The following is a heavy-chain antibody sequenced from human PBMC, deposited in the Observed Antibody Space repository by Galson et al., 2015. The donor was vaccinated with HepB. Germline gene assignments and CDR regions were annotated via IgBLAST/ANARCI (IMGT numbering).Heavy chain of an antibody. D-gene: IGHD3-10*01. CDR1: GGSISSYH. Sequence: ETLSLTCTVSGGSISSYHWSWIRQPAGKGLEWIGRIYTSGSTNYNPSLKSRVTMSVDTSKNQFSLKLSSVTAADTAVYYCARDYFRGVIADAFDIWGQGTMVTVSS. V-gene: IGHV4-4*07. CDR2: IYTSGST. CDR3: ARDYFRGVIADAFDI. J-gene: IGHJ3*02.